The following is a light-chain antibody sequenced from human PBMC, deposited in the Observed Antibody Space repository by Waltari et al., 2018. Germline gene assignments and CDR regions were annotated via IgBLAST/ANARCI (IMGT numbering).Light chain of an antibody. CDR2: DAS. V-gene: IGKV1-33*01. Sequence: IQLTQSPSSLSASVGARVTITCRASQDITNYLNWYQQKPGKAPKLLIHDASKLESGVPSRFSGSQSGTYFTLTITSLQPEDIATYYCQRYDNLPMFAFGPGTKVDIK. CDR3: QRYDNLPMFA. J-gene: IGKJ3*01. CDR1: QDITNY.